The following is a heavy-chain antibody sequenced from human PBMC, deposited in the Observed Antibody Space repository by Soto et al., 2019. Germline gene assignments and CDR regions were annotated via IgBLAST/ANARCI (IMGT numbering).Heavy chain of an antibody. Sequence: QVQLQESGPGLVKPSETLSLTCTVSGGSISSYYWSWIRQPPGKGLEWIGYIYYSGSTNYNPSLRSRVTISVDTSKNQFSLKLSSVTAADTAVYYCARWGGPAHQWLRLADVKGFDPWGQGTLVTVSS. CDR3: ARWGGPAHQWLRLADVKGFDP. CDR1: GGSISSYY. V-gene: IGHV4-59*01. J-gene: IGHJ5*02. D-gene: IGHD5-12*01. CDR2: IYYSGST.